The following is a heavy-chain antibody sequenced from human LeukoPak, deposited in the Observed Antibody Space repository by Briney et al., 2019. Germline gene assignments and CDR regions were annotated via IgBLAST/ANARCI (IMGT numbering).Heavy chain of an antibody. CDR2: IKQDGSDK. CDR3: ARDYGGSSPFDY. CDR1: GFTFSSYW. D-gene: IGHD4-23*01. J-gene: IGHJ4*02. Sequence: PGGSLRLSCAASGFTFSSYWMTWVRQAPGKGLEWVANIKQDGSDKYYMDSVRGRFTISRDNAKNSLYLHMNSLRAEDTAVYYCARDYGGSSPFDYWGQGTLVTVSS. V-gene: IGHV3-7*01.